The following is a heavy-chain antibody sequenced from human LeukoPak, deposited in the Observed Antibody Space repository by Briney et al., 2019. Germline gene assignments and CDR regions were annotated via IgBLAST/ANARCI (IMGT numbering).Heavy chain of an antibody. CDR2: IHTDVSST. V-gene: IGHV3-74*01. CDR3: ARDSALPYYYYMDV. J-gene: IGHJ6*03. Sequence: GGSLRLSCEASGFTFSSYWMRWVRQAPGKGLVWASRIHTDVSSTSYADSVEGRFTISRDNAKNTLYLQMNSLRVEDTAVYYCARDSALPYYYYMDVWGKGTTVTVSS. D-gene: IGHD3-10*01. CDR1: GFTFSSYW.